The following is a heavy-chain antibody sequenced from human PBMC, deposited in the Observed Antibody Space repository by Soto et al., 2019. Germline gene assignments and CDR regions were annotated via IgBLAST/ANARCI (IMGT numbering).Heavy chain of an antibody. D-gene: IGHD6-6*01. CDR3: ARASRGIAARYGMEV. V-gene: IGHV3-33*01. Sequence: ALTLSFHCSLSGVILSMDAIPGFRQSSGKGMEWVAVIWYDGSDKYYEDCVKGRFTIYRDNSKNTMYLQMNSLRAEDTAVEQGARASRGIAARYGMEVWGSGTTVT. CDR2: IWYDGSDK. J-gene: IGHJ6*01. CDR1: GVILSMDA.